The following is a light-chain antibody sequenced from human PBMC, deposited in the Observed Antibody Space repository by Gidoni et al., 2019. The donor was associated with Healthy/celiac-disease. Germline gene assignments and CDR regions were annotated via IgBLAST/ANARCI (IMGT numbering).Light chain of an antibody. CDR2: AAS. CDR1: QGISSY. Sequence: DIQLTQSPSFLSASVGDRVTITCRASQGISSYLAWYQQKPGKAPKLLIYAASTLQSGVPSRFSGSGSGTEFTLTISSLQPEDFATYYCQQLNSYPETFSPGTKVDIK. CDR3: QQLNSYPET. J-gene: IGKJ3*01. V-gene: IGKV1-9*01.